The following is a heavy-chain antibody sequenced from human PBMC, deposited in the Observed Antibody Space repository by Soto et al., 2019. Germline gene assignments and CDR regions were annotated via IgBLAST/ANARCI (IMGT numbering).Heavy chain of an antibody. D-gene: IGHD2-15*01. J-gene: IGHJ3*02. Sequence: GGSLRLSCVASGFTFTDYIMNWVRQAPGKGLEWVSSFSSSKNYIYYADSLEGRFSISRDNTQNSLYLQMNSLRVEVTAVYYCARRRSPERDCSVGSCYSRRDAFDIWGQGSMVTVPS. CDR1: GFTFTDYI. CDR2: FSSSKNYI. V-gene: IGHV3-21*01. CDR3: ARRRSPERDCSVGSCYSRRDAFDI.